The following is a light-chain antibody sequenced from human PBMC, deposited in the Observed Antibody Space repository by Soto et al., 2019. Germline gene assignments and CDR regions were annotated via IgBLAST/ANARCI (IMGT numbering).Light chain of an antibody. J-gene: IGKJ4*01. CDR3: QQVNSYPLT. Sequence: DIQLTQSPSFLSASVGDRVTVTCRASQGISSYVAWYQQKPGKAPKLLIYAASTLQSGVPSRFSGSGSGTEFTLTISSLQPEDFGAYYCQQVNSYPLTFGGGTKVDIK. V-gene: IGKV1-9*01. CDR2: AAS. CDR1: QGISSY.